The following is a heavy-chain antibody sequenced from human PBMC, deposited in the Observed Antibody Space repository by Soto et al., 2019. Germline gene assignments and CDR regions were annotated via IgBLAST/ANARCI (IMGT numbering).Heavy chain of an antibody. V-gene: IGHV1-2*02. J-gene: IGHJ4*02. CDR2: ISPYNGDT. Sequence: ASVKVSCKASGYTFTGYYMHWVRQAPGQGLEWMGWISPYNGDTKYAQKFQGRVTMTRDTSTSTADMELRSLRSDDTAVYYCAREPNYFDYWGQGTLVTVSS. CDR3: AREPNYFDY. CDR1: GYTFTGYY.